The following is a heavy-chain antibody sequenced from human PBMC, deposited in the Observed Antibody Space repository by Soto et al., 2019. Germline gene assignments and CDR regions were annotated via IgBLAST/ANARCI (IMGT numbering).Heavy chain of an antibody. Sequence: GGSLRLSCAASGFTFSSYSMNWVRQAPGKGLEWVSSISSSSSYMYYADSVKGRFTISRDNAKNSLYLQMNSLRAEDTAVYYCARARVGATFEARLDYWGQGTLVTVSS. V-gene: IGHV3-21*01. CDR1: GFTFSSYS. CDR2: ISSSSSYM. CDR3: ARARVGATFEARLDY. J-gene: IGHJ4*02. D-gene: IGHD1-26*01.